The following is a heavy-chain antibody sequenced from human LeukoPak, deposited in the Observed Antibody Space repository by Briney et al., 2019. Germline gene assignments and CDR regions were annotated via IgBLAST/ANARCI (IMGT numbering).Heavy chain of an antibody. CDR1: GGSISSYY. Sequence: SETLSLTCTVSGGSISSYYWSWIRQPPGKGLEWIGYIYYSGSTNYNPSLKSRVTISVDTSKNQFSLKLSSVTAADTAVYYCARVRYYYDSSGSQYYWFDPWGQGTLVTVSS. CDR2: IYYSGST. J-gene: IGHJ5*02. D-gene: IGHD3-22*01. CDR3: ARVRYYYDSSGSQYYWFDP. V-gene: IGHV4-59*01.